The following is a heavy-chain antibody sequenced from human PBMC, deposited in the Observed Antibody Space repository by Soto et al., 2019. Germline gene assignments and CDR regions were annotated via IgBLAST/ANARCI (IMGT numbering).Heavy chain of an antibody. D-gene: IGHD3-10*01. CDR2: IYYSGST. J-gene: IGHJ5*02. CDR1: GGSISTYY. CDR3: ARDYYGSGIGGHWFDP. Sequence: PSETLSLTCTVSGGSISTYYWSWIRQHPGKGLEWIGYIYYSGSTYYNPSLKSRVTISVDTSKNQFSLKLSSVTAADTAVYYCARDYYGSGIGGHWFDPWGQGTLVTV. V-gene: IGHV4-59*06.